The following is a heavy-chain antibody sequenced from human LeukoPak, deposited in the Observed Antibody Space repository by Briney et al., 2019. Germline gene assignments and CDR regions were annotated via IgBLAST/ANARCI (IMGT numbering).Heavy chain of an antibody. D-gene: IGHD1-26*01. CDR3: AKGGKWDVTPFDY. CDR2: ISGGGGST. Sequence: GSLRLSCAASGFTFTSYSMNWVRQAPGKGLEWVSTISGGGGSTHYADSVKGRFTISRDNSKNTLYLQVNSLRAEDTAVYYCAKGGKWDVTPFDYWGQGTLVTVSS. CDR1: GFTFTSYS. J-gene: IGHJ4*02. V-gene: IGHV3-23*01.